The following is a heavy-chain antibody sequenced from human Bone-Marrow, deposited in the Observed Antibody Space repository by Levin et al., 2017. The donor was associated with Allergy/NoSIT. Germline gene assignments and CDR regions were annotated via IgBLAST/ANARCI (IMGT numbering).Heavy chain of an antibody. J-gene: IGHJ4*02. V-gene: IGHV4-30-4*01. CDR2: IHYGGTA. CDR3: ARAEWQWLVLDF. Sequence: SQTLSLPCTVSGDSISSADQYWSWIRQSPGKGLEWMGYIHYGGTAYYNPSLKSRITISVDTSRNQFYLQLTSVTAADTALYYCARAEWQWLVLDFWGQGTLVTVSS. CDR1: GDSISSADQY. D-gene: IGHD6-19*01.